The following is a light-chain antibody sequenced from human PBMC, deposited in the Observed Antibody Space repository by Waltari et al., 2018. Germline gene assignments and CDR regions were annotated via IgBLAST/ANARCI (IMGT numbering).Light chain of an antibody. CDR3: QQYGISPFT. CDR2: GVS. J-gene: IGKJ3*01. V-gene: IGKV3-20*01. Sequence: EIVLTQSPGTLSLSPGERATLPCRASQGVRTNFLAWYQQKPGQSPRLLIYGVSSRASGIPDRFSGTGSRTDFTLTISRLEPEDFAVYYCQQYGISPFTFGPGTKVDIK. CDR1: QGVRTNF.